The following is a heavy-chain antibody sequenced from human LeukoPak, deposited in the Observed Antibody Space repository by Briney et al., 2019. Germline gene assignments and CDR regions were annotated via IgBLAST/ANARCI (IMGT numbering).Heavy chain of an antibody. CDR2: ISGSGGST. CDR1: GFTFSSYA. V-gene: IGHV3-23*01. Sequence: PGGSLRLSCAASGFTFSSYAMSWVRQAPGKGLEWVSAISGSGGSTYYADSVKGRFTISRDNSKNTLYLQMNSLRAEDTAVYYCAKAYSSSHYYGMDVWGQGTTVTVSS. CDR3: AKAYSSSHYYGMDV. J-gene: IGHJ6*02. D-gene: IGHD6-13*01.